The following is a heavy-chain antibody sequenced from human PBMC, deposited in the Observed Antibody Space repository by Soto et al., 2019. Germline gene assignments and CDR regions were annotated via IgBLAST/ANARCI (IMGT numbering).Heavy chain of an antibody. D-gene: IGHD6-13*01. Sequence: ASVKVSCKASGYTFTSYGISWVRQAPGQGLEWMGWISAYNGNTNYAQKLQGRVTMTTDTSTSTAYMGLRSLRSDDTAVYYCARDHGIAAAGNFDYWGQGTLVTVSS. CDR2: ISAYNGNT. J-gene: IGHJ4*02. CDR3: ARDHGIAAAGNFDY. V-gene: IGHV1-18*01. CDR1: GYTFTSYG.